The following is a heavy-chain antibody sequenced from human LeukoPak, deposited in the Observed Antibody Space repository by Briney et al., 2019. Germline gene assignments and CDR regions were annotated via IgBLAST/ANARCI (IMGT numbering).Heavy chain of an antibody. Sequence: SETLSLTCTVSGGSISSYYWSWIRQPPGKGLEWIGYIYYSGSTNYNPSLKSRVTISVDTSKNQFSLKLSSVTAADTAAYYCARVQGYYYDSSGYYWFDPWGQGTLVTVSS. CDR2: IYYSGST. D-gene: IGHD3-22*01. CDR3: ARVQGYYYDSSGYYWFDP. J-gene: IGHJ5*02. CDR1: GGSISSYY. V-gene: IGHV4-59*01.